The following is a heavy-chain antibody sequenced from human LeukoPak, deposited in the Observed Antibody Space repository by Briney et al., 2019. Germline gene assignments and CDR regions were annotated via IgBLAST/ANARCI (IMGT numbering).Heavy chain of an antibody. D-gene: IGHD1-26*01. Sequence: ASVKVSCKASGYTFTSYGISWVRQATGQGLEWMGWMNPNSGNTGYAQKFQGRVTITRNTSISTAYMELSSLRSEDTAVYYCARINAGKNAFDIWGQGTMVTVSS. CDR2: MNPNSGNT. CDR1: GYTFTSYG. J-gene: IGHJ3*02. CDR3: ARINAGKNAFDI. V-gene: IGHV1-8*03.